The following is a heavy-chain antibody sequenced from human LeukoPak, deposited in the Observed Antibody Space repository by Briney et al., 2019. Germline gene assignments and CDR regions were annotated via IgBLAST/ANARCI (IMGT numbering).Heavy chain of an antibody. J-gene: IGHJ6*03. D-gene: IGHD4/OR15-4a*01. CDR2: INPSGGST. V-gene: IGHV1-46*01. Sequence: ASVKVSCKASGYTFTSYYMHWVRQAPGQGLEWMGIINPSGGSTSYAQKFQGRVTMTRDMSTSTVYMELSSLRSEDTAVYYCARGTFGASPYYYYYMDVWGKGTTVTISS. CDR1: GYTFTSYY. CDR3: ARGTFGASPYYYYYMDV.